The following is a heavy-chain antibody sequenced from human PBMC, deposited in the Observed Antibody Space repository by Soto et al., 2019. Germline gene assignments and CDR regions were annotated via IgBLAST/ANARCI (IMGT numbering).Heavy chain of an antibody. Sequence: GGSLRLSCAASGFTFSSYGMHWVRQAPGKGLEWVAVIWYDGSNKYYADSVKGRFTISRDNSKNTLYLQMNSLRAEDAAVYYCARAYYYDSSGYLDYWGQGTLVTVSS. CDR2: IWYDGSNK. CDR1: GFTFSSYG. D-gene: IGHD3-22*01. V-gene: IGHV3-33*01. J-gene: IGHJ4*02. CDR3: ARAYYYDSSGYLDY.